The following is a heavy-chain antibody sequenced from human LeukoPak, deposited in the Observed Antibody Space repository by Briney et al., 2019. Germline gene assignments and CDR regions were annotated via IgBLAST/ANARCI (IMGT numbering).Heavy chain of an antibody. CDR2: ISGTSGST. Sequence: PGGSLRLSCAASGFTFSSYAMSWVRQAPGKGLEWVSTISGTSGSTYYADSVKGRFTISRDNSKKTLYLQMNSLGAEDTAVYYCANLFTSGPCSGTTCFNHWRQGTLVTVSS. CDR3: ANLFTSGPCSGTTCFNH. D-gene: IGHD2-2*01. CDR1: GFTFSSYA. J-gene: IGHJ4*02. V-gene: IGHV3-23*01.